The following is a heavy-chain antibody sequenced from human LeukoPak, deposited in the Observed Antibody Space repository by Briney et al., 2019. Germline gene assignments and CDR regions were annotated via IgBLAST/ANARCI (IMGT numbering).Heavy chain of an antibody. CDR2: IYTIVST. J-gene: IGHJ6*03. CDR3: AKGLGGVGNVRYYYYMAV. CDR1: GGSISSDD. Sequence: SQTLSLTCTVSGGSISSDDCSWIRKPPGKVLEWIGYIYTIVSTNYNPSLKSRFTISVDPSKNQLSLKLSSVTAAETAVYYCAKGLGGVGNVRYYYYMAVWGKGTTVTVSS. D-gene: IGHD3-16*01. V-gene: IGHV4-4*09.